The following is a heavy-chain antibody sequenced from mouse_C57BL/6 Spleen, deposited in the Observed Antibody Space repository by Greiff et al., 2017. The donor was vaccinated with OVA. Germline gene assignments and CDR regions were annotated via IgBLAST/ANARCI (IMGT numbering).Heavy chain of an antibody. CDR1: GYTFTSYW. CDR2: INPSDSDT. Sequence: QVQLQQPGAELVRPGSSVKLSCKASGYTFTSYWMDWVKQRPGQGLEWIGTINPSDSDTHYNQKFKDKATLTVDKSYSTAYMQLSSLTSEDSAVYYCATAADAGYFDYWGQGTTLTVSS. V-gene: IGHV1-61*01. D-gene: IGHD6-1*01. CDR3: ATAADAGYFDY. J-gene: IGHJ2*01.